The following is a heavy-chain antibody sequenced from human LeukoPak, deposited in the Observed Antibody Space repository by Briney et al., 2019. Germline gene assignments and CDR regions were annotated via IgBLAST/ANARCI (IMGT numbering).Heavy chain of an antibody. J-gene: IGHJ4*02. Sequence: GGSLRLSCAPSGFIFSDYWFHWVRQTPGQGLVWVAAINRDGTGTSHADSVRGRFTVSRDNAKNTLYLRLNSLRADDTAVYYCARGLSYAVPYGDYWGQGTLVTVSS. V-gene: IGHV3-74*01. CDR3: ARGLSYAVPYGDY. CDR2: INRDGTGT. CDR1: GFIFSDYW. D-gene: IGHD6-19*01.